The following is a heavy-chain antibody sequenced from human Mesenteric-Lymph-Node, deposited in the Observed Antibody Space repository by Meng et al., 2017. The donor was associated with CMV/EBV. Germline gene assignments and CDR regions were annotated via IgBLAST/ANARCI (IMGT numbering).Heavy chain of an antibody. D-gene: IGHD3-3*01. CDR3: AGQYYDFWSGYYI. J-gene: IGHJ4*02. Sequence: GGSLRLSCAAAGFSFGDSWMTWVRQAPGSGLEWVADIKGDGKTKYYVASVKGRFTISRDNTENTLYLQMNSLRAEDTAVYYCAGQYYDFWSGYYIWGQGTLVTVSS. CDR2: IKGDGKTK. V-gene: IGHV3-7*01. CDR1: GFSFGDSW.